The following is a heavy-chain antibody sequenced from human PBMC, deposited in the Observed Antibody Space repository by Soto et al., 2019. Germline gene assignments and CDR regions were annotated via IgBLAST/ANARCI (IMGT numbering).Heavy chain of an antibody. CDR3: ASVETGVILDY. D-gene: IGHD5-18*01. V-gene: IGHV1-18*01. J-gene: IGHJ4*02. CDR2: ISAYNGKT. CDR1: GYTFTSYG. Sequence: QVQLVQSGAEVKKPGASVKVSCKASGYTFTSYGISWVRQAPGQGLEWVGWISAYNGKTNYAQKFQGRDTMTTDTSTGTGYMELRSLRSDDTAVYYCASVETGVILDYWGQGTLVTVSS.